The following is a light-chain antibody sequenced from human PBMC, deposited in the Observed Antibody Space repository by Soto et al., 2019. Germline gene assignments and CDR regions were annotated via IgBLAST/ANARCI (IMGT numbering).Light chain of an antibody. V-gene: IGLV2-14*01. CDR1: SSDVGAYNY. Sequence: QSALTQPASVSGSPGQSITISCTGTSSDVGAYNYVSWYQQHPGKAPTLMIYDVSHRPSGVSHRFSGSKSGNTASLTISGLQAEDEADYYCGSYTTSSNYVFGTGTKVNVL. CDR2: DVS. CDR3: GSYTTSSNYV. J-gene: IGLJ1*01.